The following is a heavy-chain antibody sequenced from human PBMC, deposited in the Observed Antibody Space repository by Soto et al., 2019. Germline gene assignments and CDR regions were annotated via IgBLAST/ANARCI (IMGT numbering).Heavy chain of an antibody. CDR3: AKMRGDGYNYFDY. CDR2: INPSGGST. Sequence: QVQLVQSGAEVRKPGASVKVSCKSSGYTFSDYYIYWVRQAPGQGLEWMGKINPSGGSTTYAQKFLGRVTMTRDTSTSTVYMELSSLRSEDTAVYFCAKMRGDGYNYFDYLGQGTLVTVSS. J-gene: IGHJ4*02. D-gene: IGHD5-12*01. V-gene: IGHV1-46*01. CDR1: GYTFSDYY.